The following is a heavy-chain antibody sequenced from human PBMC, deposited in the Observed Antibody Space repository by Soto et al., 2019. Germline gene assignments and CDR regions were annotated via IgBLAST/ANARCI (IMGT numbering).Heavy chain of an antibody. CDR3: ERDLRRWLKLEYFSYGMDV. CDR1: GFTFSSYA. Sequence: GGSLRLSCEASGFTFSSYAMHWVRQAPGKGLEWVAVISYDGSNKYYADSVKGRFTISRDNSKNTLYLQMNSLRAEDTAVYYCERDLRRWLKLEYFSYGMDVWGQGTTVTVSS. J-gene: IGHJ6*02. CDR2: ISYDGSNK. V-gene: IGHV3-30-3*01. D-gene: IGHD3-3*01.